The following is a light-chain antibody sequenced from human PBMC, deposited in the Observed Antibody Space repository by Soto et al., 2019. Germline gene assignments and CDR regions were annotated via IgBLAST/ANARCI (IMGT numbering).Light chain of an antibody. J-gene: IGKJ2*01. CDR1: QSVSSTY. V-gene: IGKV3-20*01. CDR2: RAS. CDR3: HQNARSPPFT. Sequence: ETVSTQAPGTLSSPPRERATLSCRASQSVSSTYIPWYQQNPLQAPTLLLYRASPSPTGIPHTSRDTGQGKDFTLTISRLEPEDFAVYYYHQNARSPPFTFAQGTEVDIK.